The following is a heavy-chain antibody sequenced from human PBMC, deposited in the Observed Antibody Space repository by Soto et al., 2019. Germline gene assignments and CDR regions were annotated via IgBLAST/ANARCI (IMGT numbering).Heavy chain of an antibody. CDR1: GGTFSRYA. CDR3: ATMRASPWGVPAPTERVYQYSGIDV. J-gene: IGHJ6*02. Sequence: QLQLVQAGAEVKKPGSSMKVSCTASGGTFSRYAVSWVRQAPGQGLEWMGGIIPIFGIGKYEQKFQGRVTISADKATSTAYMALSSLRSEDTAVYYCATMRASPWGVPAPTERVYQYSGIDVWGQWTTVTVSS. D-gene: IGHD2-2*01. CDR2: IIPIFGIG. V-gene: IGHV1-69*17.